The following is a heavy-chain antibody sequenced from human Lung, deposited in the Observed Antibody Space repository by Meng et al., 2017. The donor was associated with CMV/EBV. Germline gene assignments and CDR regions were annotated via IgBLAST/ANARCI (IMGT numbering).Heavy chain of an antibody. V-gene: IGHV4-4*02. Sequence: GHWRESGPALVKPSDTLSLTCAVSGDSITNQRWWAWVRQPEGKGLEWIREIPHRGGSAYNPSLNIRVSMSIDKSKNQFSLKLTSVTAADTAVYHCLGRSGGSVWGQGTLVTVSS. J-gene: IGHJ1*01. CDR3: LGRSGGSV. CDR1: GDSITNQRW. CDR2: IPHRGGS. D-gene: IGHD3-10*01.